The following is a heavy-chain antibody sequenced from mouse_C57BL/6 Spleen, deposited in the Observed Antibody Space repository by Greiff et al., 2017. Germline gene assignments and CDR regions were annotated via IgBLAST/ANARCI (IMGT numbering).Heavy chain of an antibody. CDR1: GFTFSSYA. CDR2: ISSGGDYI. Sequence: EVMLVESGEGLVKPGGSLKLSCAASGFTFSSYAMSWVRQTPEKRLAWVAYISSGGDYIYYADTVKGRFTISRDNARNTLYLQMSSLKSKDTAMYYCTRVGDYTGAMDYWGQGTSVTVSS. J-gene: IGHJ4*01. V-gene: IGHV5-9-1*02. D-gene: IGHD2-12*01. CDR3: TRVGDYTGAMDY.